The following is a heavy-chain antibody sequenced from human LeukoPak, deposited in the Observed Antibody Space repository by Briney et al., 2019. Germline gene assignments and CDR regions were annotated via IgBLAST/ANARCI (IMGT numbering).Heavy chain of an antibody. CDR3: ARVTVVTTSPWSWGPKKIGQEVNWFDP. D-gene: IGHD4/OR15-4a*01. Sequence: AAGKVTCKTAASTFSTYGITWVRQAPGRGIEWMGCVYNGGRTYGQQFQGRVTMTTERSTSTAYMDLTSLTSADTAVYFCARVTVVTTSPWSWGPKKIGQEVNWFDPWGQGTQVTVSS. CDR2: VYNGGR. V-gene: IGHV1-18*01. CDR1: ASTFSTYG. J-gene: IGHJ5*01.